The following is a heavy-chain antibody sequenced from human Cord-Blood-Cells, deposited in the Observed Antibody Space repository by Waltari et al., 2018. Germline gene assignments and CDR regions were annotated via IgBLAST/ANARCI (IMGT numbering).Heavy chain of an antibody. CDR2: INPNSGGT. CDR3: ARVPRVGTTSYYYYGMDV. J-gene: IGHJ6*02. D-gene: IGHD1-7*01. Sequence: QVQLVQSGAEVTKPGASVKVSCKASGYTFTGYYMHWVRQAPGQGLEWMGWINPNSGGTNYAQKFQGWVTMTRDTSISTAYMELSRLRSDDTAVYYCARVPRVGTTSYYYYGMDVWGQGTTVTVSS. CDR1: GYTFTGYY. V-gene: IGHV1-2*04.